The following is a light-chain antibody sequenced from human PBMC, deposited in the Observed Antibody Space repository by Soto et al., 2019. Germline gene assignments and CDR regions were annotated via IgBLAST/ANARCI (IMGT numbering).Light chain of an antibody. CDR2: GAS. CDR1: QTVRNNY. J-gene: IGKJ1*01. V-gene: IGKV3-20*01. CDR3: QQYYSTPRT. Sequence: EFVLTQSPGTLSLSPGERATLSCRASQTVRNNYLAWYQQKPGQAPRLLIYGASTRATGIPARFSGSGSGTEFTLTISSLQAEDVAVYYCQQYYSTPRTFGQGTKV.